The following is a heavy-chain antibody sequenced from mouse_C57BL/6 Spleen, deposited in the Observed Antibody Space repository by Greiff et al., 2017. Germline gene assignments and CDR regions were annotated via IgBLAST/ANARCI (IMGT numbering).Heavy chain of an antibody. Sequence: VQLQESGPELVKPGASVKISCKASGYAFSSSWMNWVKQRPGKGLEWIGRIYPGDGDTNYNGKFKGKATLTADKSSSTAYMQLSSLTSEDSAVXGCARGNISGFHFDYWGQGTTLTVSS. CDR2: IYPGDGDT. CDR3: ARGNISGFHFDY. V-gene: IGHV1-82*01. D-gene: IGHD3-2*02. CDR1: GYAFSSSW. J-gene: IGHJ2*01.